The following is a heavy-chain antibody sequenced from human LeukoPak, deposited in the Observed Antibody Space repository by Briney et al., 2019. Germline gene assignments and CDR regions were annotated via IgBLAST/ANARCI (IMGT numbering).Heavy chain of an antibody. CDR2: IYTSGST. J-gene: IGHJ4*02. CDR1: GGSISSYY. V-gene: IGHV4-4*07. D-gene: IGHD1-26*01. CDR3: ARENSGSYREFDY. Sequence: PSGTLSLTCTVSGGSISSYYWSWLRQPAGKGLEWIGRIYTSGSTNYNASLKSRVSMSVDTSKNQFSLKLSSVTAADTAVFYCARENSGSYREFDYWGQGTLVTVPS.